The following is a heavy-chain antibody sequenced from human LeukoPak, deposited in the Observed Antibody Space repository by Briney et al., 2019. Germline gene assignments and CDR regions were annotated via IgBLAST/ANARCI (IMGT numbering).Heavy chain of an antibody. V-gene: IGHV4-34*01. J-gene: IGHJ3*02. CDR3: AYFQNDAFDI. Sequence: PSETLSLTCAVYGGSFSGYYWNWIRQPPGKGLEWIGEINHSGSTNYNPSLKSRVTISVDTSKNQFSLKLSSVTAADTAVYYCAYFQNDAFDIWGQGTMVTVSS. D-gene: IGHD2/OR15-2a*01. CDR1: GGSFSGYY. CDR2: INHSGST.